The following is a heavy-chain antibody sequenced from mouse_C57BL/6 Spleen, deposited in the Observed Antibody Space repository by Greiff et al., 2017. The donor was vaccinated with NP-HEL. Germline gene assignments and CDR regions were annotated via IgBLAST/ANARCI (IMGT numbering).Heavy chain of an antibody. CDR3: ARGGYLYAMDY. J-gene: IGHJ4*01. V-gene: IGHV1-69*01. Sequence: QVQLQQSGAELVMPGASVKLSCKASGYTFTSYWMHWVKQRPGQGLEWIGEIDPSDSYTNYNQKFKGKSTLTVDKSSSTAYMQLSSLTSEDSAVYYCARGGYLYAMDYWGQGTSVTVSS. D-gene: IGHD2-2*01. CDR2: IDPSDSYT. CDR1: GYTFTSYW.